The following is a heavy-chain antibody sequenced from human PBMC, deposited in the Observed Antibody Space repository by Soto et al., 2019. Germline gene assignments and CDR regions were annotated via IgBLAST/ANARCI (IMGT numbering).Heavy chain of an antibody. CDR3: ARQRTSVVTQAYFDV. J-gene: IGHJ4*02. V-gene: IGHV4-39*01. CDR1: ADSISSRRYY. CDR2: IYDSGST. Sequence: SESRSLTCTVTADSISSRRYYWDWTRQPPGKGLEWIGSIYDSGSTYNNPSLRSRVSMSIDTSKDQFSRKLKSVTAADTALYFCARQRTSVVTQAYFDVWGPGSLVTVSS. D-gene: IGHD2-21*02.